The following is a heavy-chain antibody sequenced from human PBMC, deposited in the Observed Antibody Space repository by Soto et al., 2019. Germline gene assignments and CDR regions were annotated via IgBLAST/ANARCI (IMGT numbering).Heavy chain of an antibody. V-gene: IGHV3-11*01. J-gene: IGHJ6*02. Sequence: GGSLRLSCAASGFTFSDYYMSWIRQAPGKGLEWVSYISSSGSTIYYADSVKGRFTISRDNAKNSLYLQMNNLRAEDTAVYYCARGVAAADYYYYGMDVWGQGTTVTVSS. D-gene: IGHD6-13*01. CDR1: GFTFSDYY. CDR2: ISSSGSTI. CDR3: ARGVAAADYYYYGMDV.